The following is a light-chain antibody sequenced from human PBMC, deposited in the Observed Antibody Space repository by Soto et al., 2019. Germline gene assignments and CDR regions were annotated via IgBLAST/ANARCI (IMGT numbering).Light chain of an antibody. CDR3: QQSYSTLRT. CDR2: AAS. Sequence: IRITRCPCSFSASTVDRVTITWRASQSISSYLNWYQQKPGKAPKLLIYAASSLQSGVPSRFSGSGSGTDFTLTISSLQPEDFATYYCQQSYSTLRTFGQGTKVDIK. V-gene: IGKV1-39*01. J-gene: IGKJ1*01. CDR1: QSISSY.